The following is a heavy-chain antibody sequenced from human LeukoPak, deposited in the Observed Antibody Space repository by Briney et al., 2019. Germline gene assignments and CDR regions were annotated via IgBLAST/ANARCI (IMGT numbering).Heavy chain of an antibody. CDR1: GDSISYYY. D-gene: IGHD3-9*01. CDR3: ARALLDFDWLLPATFDI. J-gene: IGHJ3*02. CDR2: IYSDGST. Sequence: SETLSLTRTVSGDSISYYYWSWIRQPAGKGLEWIGRIYSDGSTNYNPSLKSRVTMSLDTSKNQFSLKLNSVTAADTAVYYCARALLDFDWLLPATFDIWGQGTLVTVSS. V-gene: IGHV4-4*07.